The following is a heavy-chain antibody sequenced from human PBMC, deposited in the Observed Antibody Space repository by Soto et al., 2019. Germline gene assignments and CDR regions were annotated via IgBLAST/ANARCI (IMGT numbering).Heavy chain of an antibody. D-gene: IGHD6-6*01. J-gene: IGHJ6*02. CDR3: AREGPMSSTSSPYYYPGMDV. CDR1: GYIFTTYY. CDR2: INPTTGSI. Sequence: QVQLVQSGAEVKRPGASVKVSCRASGYIFTTYYIHWVRQAPGQGLEWLGVINPTTGSITYAHKFQGTVTVTRDTSTTTVSMEVSSLTSEDTAMYYCAREGPMSSTSSPYYYPGMDVWGQGTTVTVSS. V-gene: IGHV1-46*01.